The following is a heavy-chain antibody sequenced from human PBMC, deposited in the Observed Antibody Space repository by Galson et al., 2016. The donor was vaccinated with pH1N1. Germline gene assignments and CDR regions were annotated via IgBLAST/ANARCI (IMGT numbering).Heavy chain of an antibody. Sequence: SLRLSCAASGFTVSTNYMSWVRQAPGKGLEWISLIYTGGSTYYADSVKGRFTISRDNSKNTLYLQRNSLRADDTAVYYCVRGLRGYSFTWGQGTLVTVYS. D-gene: IGHD5-18*01. CDR2: IYTGGST. CDR3: VRGLRGYSFT. J-gene: IGHJ4*02. CDR1: GFTVSTNY. V-gene: IGHV3-53*01.